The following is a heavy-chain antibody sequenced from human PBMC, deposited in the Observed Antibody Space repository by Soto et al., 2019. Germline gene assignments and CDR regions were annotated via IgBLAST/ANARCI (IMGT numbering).Heavy chain of an antibody. V-gene: IGHV4-39*01. J-gene: IGHJ4*02. CDR2: IYYSGST. Sequence: SETLSLTCTVSGGSISSSSYYWGWIRQPPGKGLEWIGSIYYSGSTYYNPSLKSRVTISVDTSKNQFSLKLSSVTAADTAVYYCARTNGGNFDYWGQGTLVTVS. CDR3: ARTNGGNFDY. D-gene: IGHD2-15*01. CDR1: GGSISSSSYY.